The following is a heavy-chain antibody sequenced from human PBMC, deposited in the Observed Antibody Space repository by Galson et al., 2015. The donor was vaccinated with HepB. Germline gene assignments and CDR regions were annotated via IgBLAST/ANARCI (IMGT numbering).Heavy chain of an antibody. CDR2: ISPDSGGT. Sequence: SVKVSCKASGYSFTGYYINWIRQAPGQGLEWMGRISPDSGGTIYAQKFQGRVTMTRDTSINTGYMELSSLISDDTAVYFCARVPTADFWDGSPFDYWGQGTLVAVSS. CDR3: ARVPTADFWDGSPFDY. V-gene: IGHV1-2*06. D-gene: IGHD3-3*01. CDR1: GYSFTGYY. J-gene: IGHJ4*02.